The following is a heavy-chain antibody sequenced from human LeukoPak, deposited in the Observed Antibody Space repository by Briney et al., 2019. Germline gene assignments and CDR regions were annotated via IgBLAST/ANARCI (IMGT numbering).Heavy chain of an antibody. D-gene: IGHD3-3*01. V-gene: IGHV1-2*02. CDR1: GYTFTGYY. Sequence: ASVKVSCKASGYTFTGYYMHWVRQAPGQGLEWMGWINPNSGGTNYAQKFQGRVTMTRDTSISTAYMELSRLRSDDTAVYYCARGITYYDFSDAFDIWGQGTMVTVSS. CDR2: INPNSGGT. CDR3: ARGITYYDFSDAFDI. J-gene: IGHJ3*02.